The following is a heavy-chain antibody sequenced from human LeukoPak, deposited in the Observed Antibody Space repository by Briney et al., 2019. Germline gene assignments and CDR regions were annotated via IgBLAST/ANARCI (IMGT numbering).Heavy chain of an antibody. D-gene: IGHD6-19*01. Sequence: SETLSLTCTVSGGSISSYYWSWIRQPPGKGLEWIGYIYYSGSTNYNPSLKSRVTISVDTSKNQFSLKLSSVTAADTAVYYCARASRSEARVAGTGGNYYYGMDVWGQGTTVTVSS. CDR3: ARASRSEARVAGTGGNYYYGMDV. CDR2: IYYSGST. J-gene: IGHJ6*02. V-gene: IGHV4-59*01. CDR1: GGSISSYY.